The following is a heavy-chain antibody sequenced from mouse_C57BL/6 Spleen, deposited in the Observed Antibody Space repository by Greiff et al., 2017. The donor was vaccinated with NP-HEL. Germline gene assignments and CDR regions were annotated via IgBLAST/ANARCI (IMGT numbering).Heavy chain of an antibody. CDR2: IYPGSGST. D-gene: IGHD2-3*01. CDR1: GYTFTSYW. Sequence: QVQLQQSGAELVKPGASVKMSCKASGYTFTSYWITWVKQRPGQGLEWIGDIYPGSGSTNYNEKFKSKATLTVDTSSSTAYMQLSSLTSEDSAVYYCARWDGYLYAMDYWGQGTSVTVSS. J-gene: IGHJ4*01. CDR3: ARWDGYLYAMDY. V-gene: IGHV1-55*01.